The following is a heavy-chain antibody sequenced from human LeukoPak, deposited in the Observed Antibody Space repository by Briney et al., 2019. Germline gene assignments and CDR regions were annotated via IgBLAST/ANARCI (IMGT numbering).Heavy chain of an antibody. V-gene: IGHV1-69*13. Sequence: SVKVSCKASGYTFTSYYMHWVRQAPGQGLEWMGGVIPIFGTANYAQKFQGRVTITADESTSTAYMELSSLRSEDTAVYYCARVVELGATLVANAFDIWGQGTMVTVSS. CDR2: VIPIFGTA. CDR1: GYTFTSYY. CDR3: ARVVELGATLVANAFDI. D-gene: IGHD1-26*01. J-gene: IGHJ3*02.